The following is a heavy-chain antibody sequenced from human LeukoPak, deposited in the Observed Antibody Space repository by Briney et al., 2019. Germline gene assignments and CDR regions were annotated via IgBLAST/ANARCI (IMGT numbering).Heavy chain of an antibody. CDR2: ISGSGGST. CDR3: AKDPKYYDILTGTYSPYFDY. V-gene: IGHV3-23*01. Sequence: PGGSLRLSCAASGFTFSSYAMSWVRQAPGKGLEWVSAISGSGGSTYYADSVKGRFTISRDNSKNTLYLQMNSLRAEDTAVYYCAKDPKYYDILTGTYSPYFDYWGQGILVTVSS. CDR1: GFTFSSYA. J-gene: IGHJ4*02. D-gene: IGHD3-9*01.